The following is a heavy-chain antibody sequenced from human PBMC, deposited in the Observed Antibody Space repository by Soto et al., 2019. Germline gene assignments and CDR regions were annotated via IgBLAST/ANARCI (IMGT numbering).Heavy chain of an antibody. Sequence: GASVKVFCKASDDDFNYFLITWVRQAPGQGLEWMGGIIPAFKTLKYAQKFQGRLTFTADDSTSTVYMDLSSLTYDDTAVYYCARDLNVVSTKVFDTWGQGTLVTVSS. D-gene: IGHD2-21*01. CDR1: DDDFNYFL. CDR2: IIPAFKTL. J-gene: IGHJ4*02. V-gene: IGHV1-69*01. CDR3: ARDLNVVSTKVFDT.